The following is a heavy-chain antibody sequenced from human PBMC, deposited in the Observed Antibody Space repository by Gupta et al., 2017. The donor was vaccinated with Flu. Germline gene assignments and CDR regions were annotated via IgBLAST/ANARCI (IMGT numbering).Heavy chain of an antibody. Sequence: EVQLVESGGGLVQPGGSLRLSCAASGFSFSRYWMYWVRQDPGKGLVWVSHVKIDGDSTTYADSVKGRFTISRDNAKNTVYLQMNSLRAEDTALYYCARGGFHGSVDYWGQGTLVTVS. CDR3: ARGGFHGSVDY. CDR2: VKIDGDST. CDR1: GFSFSRYW. V-gene: IGHV3-74*01. J-gene: IGHJ4*02. D-gene: IGHD3-10*01.